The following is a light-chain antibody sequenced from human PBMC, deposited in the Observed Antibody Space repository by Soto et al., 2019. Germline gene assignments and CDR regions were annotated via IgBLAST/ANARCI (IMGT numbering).Light chain of an antibody. J-gene: IGLJ2*01. CDR1: SSDIGRYNL. Sequence: QSALAQPASVSGSPGQSITISCTGTSSDIGRYNLVSWYQQYPGTAPTLVIYDVTKRPSGVSARFSASKSGNTSSLTISGLHAEDEADYYCCSHAGRGSVLFGGGTKLTVL. V-gene: IGLV2-23*02. CDR3: CSHAGRGSVL. CDR2: DVT.